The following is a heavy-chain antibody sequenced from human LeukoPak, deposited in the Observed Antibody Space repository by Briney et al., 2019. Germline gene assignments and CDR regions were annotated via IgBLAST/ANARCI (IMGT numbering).Heavy chain of an antibody. J-gene: IGHJ4*02. CDR2: INPNSGGT. CDR3: ARAYDFWSGYWNYFDY. Sequence: GASVKVSCKASGYTFTGYYMHWVRQAPGQGLEWMGWINPNSGGTNYAQKFRGRVTMTRDTSISTAYMELSRLRSDDTAVYYCARAYDFWSGYWNYFDYWGQGTLVTVSS. V-gene: IGHV1-2*02. D-gene: IGHD3-3*01. CDR1: GYTFTGYY.